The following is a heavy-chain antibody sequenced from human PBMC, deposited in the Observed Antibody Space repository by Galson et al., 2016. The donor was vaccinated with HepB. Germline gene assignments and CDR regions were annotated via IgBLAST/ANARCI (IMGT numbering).Heavy chain of an antibody. CDR1: GFIVSNDY. CDR2: IGGGGGNT. Sequence: SLRLSCAASGFIVSNDYMNWVRQAPGKGLEWVSTIGGGGGNTHYADSVKGRFTISRGNAKNSLYLQMNSLRDEDTAVYYCASQWVAVDYWCRGTLVTVSS. CDR3: ASQWVAVDY. D-gene: IGHD2-15*01. J-gene: IGHJ4*02. V-gene: IGHV3-11*06.